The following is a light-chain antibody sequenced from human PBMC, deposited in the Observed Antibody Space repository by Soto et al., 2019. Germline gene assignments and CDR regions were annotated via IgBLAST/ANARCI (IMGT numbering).Light chain of an antibody. Sequence: QSVLTQPPSVSGAPGQRVTISCTGSSSKIGAGYGVHWYIQLPGTAPKLLVYGDSNRPSGVPDRFSGSKSGTSASLAITGLQAEDEGDYYCQSYDSTLSARYVFGTGTNLTVL. V-gene: IGLV1-40*01. CDR1: SSKIGAGYG. J-gene: IGLJ1*01. CDR2: GDS. CDR3: QSYDSTLSARYV.